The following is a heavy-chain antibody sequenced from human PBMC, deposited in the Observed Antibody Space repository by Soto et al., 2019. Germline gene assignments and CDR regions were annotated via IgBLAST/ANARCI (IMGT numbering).Heavy chain of an antibody. Sequence: PSETLSLTCTVSGGSISSYYWSWIRQPPGKGLEWIGYIYYSGSTNYNPSLKSRVTISVDTSKNQFSLKLSSVTAADTAVYYCARSGHYDYIWGSYDNPDDAFDSWGQGTMVTVSS. CDR1: GGSISSYY. V-gene: IGHV4-59*01. J-gene: IGHJ3*02. CDR2: IYYSGST. D-gene: IGHD3-16*01. CDR3: ARSGHYDYIWGSYDNPDDAFDS.